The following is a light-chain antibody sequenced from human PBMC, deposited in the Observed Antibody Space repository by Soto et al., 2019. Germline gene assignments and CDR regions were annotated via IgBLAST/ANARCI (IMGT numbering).Light chain of an antibody. CDR2: WAS. V-gene: IGKV4-1*01. CDR3: QQYYSNPLT. CDR1: QSLLYSSNNKKY. J-gene: IGKJ4*01. Sequence: DIVMTQSPDSLAVSLGHRATINCKSSQSLLYSSNNKKYLAWYHQKPGQPPKLLIYWASTRESWVPERFRGSESGTEFTLTFSSLQAADVAVYYCQQYYSNPLTFGGGTKVEIK.